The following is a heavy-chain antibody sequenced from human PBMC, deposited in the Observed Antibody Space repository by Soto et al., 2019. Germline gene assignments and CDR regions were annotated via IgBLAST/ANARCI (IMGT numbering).Heavy chain of an antibody. CDR1: GFDFSTYS. J-gene: IGHJ6*02. CDR3: ARLYYDYV. CDR2: VSMDSDTI. D-gene: IGHD3-3*01. Sequence: PGGSLRLSCAASGFDFSTYSMNWVRQAPGKGLEWIAYVSMDSDTIHYADSVKGRFTSSRDDPENSLYLQLNSLRDEDPDTYYCARLYYDYVWGQGTTVTVSS. V-gene: IGHV3-48*02.